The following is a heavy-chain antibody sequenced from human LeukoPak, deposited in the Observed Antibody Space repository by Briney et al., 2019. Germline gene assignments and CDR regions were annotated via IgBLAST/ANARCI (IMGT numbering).Heavy chain of an antibody. V-gene: IGHV4-39*01. CDR2: IYYSGST. CDR1: GGSVSSGSYY. J-gene: IGHJ4*02. CDR3: AATSYDGFPPD. Sequence: SETLSLTCTVSGGSVSSGSYYWGWIRQPPGKGLEWIGSIYYSGSTYYNPSLKSRVTISVDTSRHQFSLKLSSVIAADTAVYYCAATSYDGFPPDWGQGTLVTVSS. D-gene: IGHD5-12*01.